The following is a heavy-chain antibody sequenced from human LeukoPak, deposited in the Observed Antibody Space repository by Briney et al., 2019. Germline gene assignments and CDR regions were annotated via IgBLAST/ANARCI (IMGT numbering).Heavy chain of an antibody. D-gene: IGHD3-10*02. V-gene: IGHV3-53*01. CDR3: ARGGVLGSENYSIYSY. Sequence: GGSLRLSCAASGFIVSSNYMTWVRQAPGKGLEWVSVIHGSGNTYYADSVKGRFTISRDNSKNTVYLQMNSLRAEDTAIYYCARGGVLGSENYSIYSYWGQGTLVTVSS. CDR1: GFIVSSNY. CDR2: IHGSGNT. J-gene: IGHJ4*02.